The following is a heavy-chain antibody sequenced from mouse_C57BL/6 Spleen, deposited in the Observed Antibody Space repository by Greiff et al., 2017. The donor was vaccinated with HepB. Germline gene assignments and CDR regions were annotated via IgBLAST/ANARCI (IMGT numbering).Heavy chain of an antibody. J-gene: IGHJ3*01. CDR2: INPSNGGT. Sequence: QVHVKQPGTELVKPGASVKLSCKASGYTFTSYWMHWVKQRPGQGLEWIGNINPSNGGTNYNEKFKSKATLTVDKSSSTAYMQLSSLTSEDSAVYYCARNYYGSSSFAYWGQGTLVTVSA. D-gene: IGHD1-1*01. CDR1: GYTFTSYW. CDR3: ARNYYGSSSFAY. V-gene: IGHV1-53*01.